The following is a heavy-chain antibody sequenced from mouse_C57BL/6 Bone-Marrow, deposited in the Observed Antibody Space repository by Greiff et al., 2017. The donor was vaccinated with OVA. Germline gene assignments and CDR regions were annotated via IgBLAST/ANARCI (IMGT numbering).Heavy chain of an antibody. J-gene: IGHJ3*01. CDR1: GYTFTSYT. CDR3: ARSQGDGPSFAY. D-gene: IGHD2-3*01. Sequence: QVQLQQPGAELVKPGASVKMSCKASGYTFTSYTMHWVKQRPGQGLEWIGYINPSSGYTKYNQKFKDKATLTADKSSSTAYMQLSSLTSEDSAVYYCARSQGDGPSFAYWGQGTLVTVSA. V-gene: IGHV1S26*01. CDR2: INPSSGYT.